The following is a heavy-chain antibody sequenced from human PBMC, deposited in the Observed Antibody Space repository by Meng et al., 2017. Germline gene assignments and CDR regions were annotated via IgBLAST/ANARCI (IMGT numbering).Heavy chain of an antibody. V-gene: IGHV3-64*02. CDR2: ISGDGSRT. Sequence: GESLKISCAASGFTFSAFSTHWVRQAPGKGLESVSAISGDGSRTYYADSVKGRFTISRDNSRNTLYLQMGSLRTEDTAVYYCAREEKGGYDYLGQGMLVTVSS. J-gene: IGHJ4*02. CDR3: AREEKGGYDY. D-gene: IGHD3-22*01. CDR1: GFTFSAFS.